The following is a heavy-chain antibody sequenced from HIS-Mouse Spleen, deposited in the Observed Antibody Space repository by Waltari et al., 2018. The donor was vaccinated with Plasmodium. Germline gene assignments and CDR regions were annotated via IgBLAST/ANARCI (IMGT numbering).Heavy chain of an antibody. D-gene: IGHD6-13*01. CDR3: ARVLGYKAAAGTFVEYFQH. Sequence: QVQLVQPGAEVKKPGASVKVSCKASGYTFTGYYMHWVRRAPGQGLEWMGWINPNSGGTNYAQKFQGRVTMTRDTSISTAYMELSRLRSDDTAVYYCARVLGYKAAAGTFVEYFQHWGQGTLVTVSS. CDR1: GYTFTGYY. J-gene: IGHJ1*01. CDR2: INPNSGGT. V-gene: IGHV1-2*02.